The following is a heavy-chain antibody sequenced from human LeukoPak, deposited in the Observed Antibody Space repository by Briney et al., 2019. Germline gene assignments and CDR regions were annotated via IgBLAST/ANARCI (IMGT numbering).Heavy chain of an antibody. J-gene: IGHJ3*02. CDR2: IYTSGST. Sequence: PSETLSLTCAVYGGSISSYYWSWIRQPAGKGLEWIGRIYTSGSTNYNPSLKSRVTMSVDTSKNQFSLKLSSVTAADTAVYYCARDKSRTYGSADAFDIWGQGTMVTVSS. D-gene: IGHD3-10*01. CDR3: ARDKSRTYGSADAFDI. V-gene: IGHV4-4*07. CDR1: GGSISSYY.